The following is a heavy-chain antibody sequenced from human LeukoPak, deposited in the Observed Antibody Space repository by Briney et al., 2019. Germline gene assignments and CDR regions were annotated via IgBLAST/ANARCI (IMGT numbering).Heavy chain of an antibody. CDR1: GDTFINDY. CDR3: ARPYRELERDDAFDI. V-gene: IGHV1-46*01. Sequence: ASVKVSCKASGDTFINDYIHWVRQAPGQGLEWMGVSNPGGGATTYAQKFQGRVTITADKSTSTAYMELSSLRSEDTAVYYCARPYRELERDDAFDIWGQGTMVTVSS. CDR2: SNPGGGAT. J-gene: IGHJ3*02. D-gene: IGHD1-1*01.